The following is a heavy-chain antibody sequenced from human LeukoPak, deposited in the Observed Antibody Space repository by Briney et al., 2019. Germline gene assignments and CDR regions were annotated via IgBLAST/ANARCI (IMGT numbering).Heavy chain of an antibody. CDR1: GGSISSSSYY. J-gene: IGHJ4*02. Sequence: SETLSLTCTVSGGSISSSSYYWGWIRQPPGKGLEWIGSIYYSGSTYYSPSLKSRVTISVDTSKNQFSLKLSSVTATDTAVYYCARTDSKSYSSGWYNYWGQGALVTVSS. D-gene: IGHD6-19*01. CDR2: IYYSGST. V-gene: IGHV4-39*01. CDR3: ARTDSKSYSSGWYNY.